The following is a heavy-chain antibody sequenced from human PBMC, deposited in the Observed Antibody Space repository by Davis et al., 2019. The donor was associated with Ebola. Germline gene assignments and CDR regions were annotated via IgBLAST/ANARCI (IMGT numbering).Heavy chain of an antibody. Sequence: ASVKVSCKASGYSFTTYVINWVRQAPGQGLEWVGAISIFNYKVQYAQTLEGRVTVTTDISTRTAYMELTSLTSDDTATYYCARGHGYYYYMDVWGKGTTVTVSS. J-gene: IGHJ6*03. CDR1: GYSFTTYV. CDR2: ISIFNYKV. V-gene: IGHV1-18*04. CDR3: ARGHGYYYYMDV.